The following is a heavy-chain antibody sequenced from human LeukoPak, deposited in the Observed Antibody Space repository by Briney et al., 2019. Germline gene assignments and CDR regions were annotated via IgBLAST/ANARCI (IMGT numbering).Heavy chain of an antibody. Sequence: GGSLRLSWAASGFTFSTYTMKWVRQAEGEGMGWDSSIRSSWTSIYYAHSVKGRCTISRDNANNSLYLQINSLRAEDTAVYYCSRDFRYTSGWYSHWGQGTLVTVSS. CDR1: GFTFSTYT. CDR2: IRSSWTSI. V-gene: IGHV3-21*01. D-gene: IGHD6-19*01. J-gene: IGHJ4*02. CDR3: SRDFRYTSGWYSH.